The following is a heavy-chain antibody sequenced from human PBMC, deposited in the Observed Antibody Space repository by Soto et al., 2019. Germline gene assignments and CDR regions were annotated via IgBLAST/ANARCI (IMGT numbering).Heavy chain of an antibody. J-gene: IGHJ5*02. D-gene: IGHD4-17*01. Sequence: EVQLVESGGGLVQPGGSRRLSCGASGFDSNNYWMHGVRQDPGKGLVWVSRINGDGSDTKYADSVKGRFTISRDNAKNTVYLQMNSLRAEDTAVYYCARDQTTGDWFDAWGQGTLVTVSS. V-gene: IGHV3-74*03. CDR3: ARDQTTGDWFDA. CDR1: GFDSNNYW. CDR2: INGDGSDT.